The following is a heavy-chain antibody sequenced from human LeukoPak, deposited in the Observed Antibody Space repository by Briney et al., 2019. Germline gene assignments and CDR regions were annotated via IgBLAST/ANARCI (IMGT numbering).Heavy chain of an antibody. V-gene: IGHV3-23*01. CDR2: ISGSGGST. J-gene: IGHJ6*03. CDR1: GFTFSSYA. D-gene: IGHD1-26*01. Sequence: GGSLRLSCAASGFTFSSYAMSWVRQAPGKGLEWVSAISGSGGSTYYADSVKGRFTISRDNSKNTLYLQMNCLRAEDTAVYYCAKNPMREYYYYMDVWGKGTTVTVSS. CDR3: AKNPMREYYYYMDV.